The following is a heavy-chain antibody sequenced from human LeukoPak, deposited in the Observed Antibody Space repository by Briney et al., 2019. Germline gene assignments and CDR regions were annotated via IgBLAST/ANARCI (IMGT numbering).Heavy chain of an antibody. CDR3: ARLSVTMAWGY. Sequence: SETLSLTCTVSGGSISSSSYDWGWIRQPPGKGLQWIGSIYYSGSTYYNPSLKSRVTISVDTSKNQFSLKLSSVTAADTAVYYCARLSVTMAWGYWGQGTLVTVSS. CDR1: GGSISSSSYD. CDR2: IYYSGST. D-gene: IGHD3-10*01. V-gene: IGHV4-39*01. J-gene: IGHJ4*02.